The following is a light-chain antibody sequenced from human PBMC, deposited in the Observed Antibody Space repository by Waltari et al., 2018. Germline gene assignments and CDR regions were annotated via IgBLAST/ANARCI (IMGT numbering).Light chain of an antibody. Sequence: SYVLTQPPSESVATGEDDRIPCGGDRIGSKSVHWYQQKPGQAPTLVIYSDSDRPAGIPERFSGYNSGNTATLTITRVEAGDEAEYYCQVWDGATDQVVFGGGTELTVL. J-gene: IGLJ2*01. CDR2: SDS. V-gene: IGLV3-21*04. CDR1: RIGSKS. CDR3: QVWDGATDQVV.